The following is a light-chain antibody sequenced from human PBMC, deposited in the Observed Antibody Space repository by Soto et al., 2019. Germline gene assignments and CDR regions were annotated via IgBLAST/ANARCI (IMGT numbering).Light chain of an antibody. Sequence: QSVLTQPPSASGTPGQRVTISCSGSGSNIGSNTVNWYQQLPGTAPKLLIYSNNQRPSGVPDRFSGSKSGTSASLAISGLQSEDEADYYCAAWDDSLNGRYVFGPGTKVTVL. CDR3: AAWDDSLNGRYV. CDR2: SNN. V-gene: IGLV1-44*01. J-gene: IGLJ1*01. CDR1: GSNIGSNT.